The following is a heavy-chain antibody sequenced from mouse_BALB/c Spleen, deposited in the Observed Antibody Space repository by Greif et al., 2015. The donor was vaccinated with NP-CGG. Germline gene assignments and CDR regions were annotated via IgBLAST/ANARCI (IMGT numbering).Heavy chain of an antibody. Sequence: VQLQQSGAELVRSGASVKLSCTASGFNIKDYYMHWVKQRPEQGLEWIGWIDPENGDTEYAPKFQGKATMTADTSSNTAYLQLSSLTSEDTAVYYCNAITTVPFDYWGQGTTLTVSS. CDR3: NAITTVPFDY. D-gene: IGHD1-1*01. CDR2: IDPENGDT. V-gene: IGHV14-4*02. J-gene: IGHJ2*01. CDR1: GFNIKDYY.